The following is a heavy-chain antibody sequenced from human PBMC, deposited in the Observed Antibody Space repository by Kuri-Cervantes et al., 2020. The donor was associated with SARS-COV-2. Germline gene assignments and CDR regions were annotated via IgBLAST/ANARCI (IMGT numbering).Heavy chain of an antibody. D-gene: IGHD2-15*01. CDR2: RHPNTGGT. J-gene: IGHJ6*03. Sequence: SVNVSCKASGYTFTAYFMHWVRQAPGQGLEYMGWRHPNTGGTPFAQMFPGRVTQTRDTSITTVYMELYSLTSDDTAVYYCARGCKDSPSCLYFYYHMDVWGRGTTVTVSS. CDR1: GYTFTAYF. CDR3: ARGCKDSPSCLYFYYHMDV. V-gene: IGHV1-2*02.